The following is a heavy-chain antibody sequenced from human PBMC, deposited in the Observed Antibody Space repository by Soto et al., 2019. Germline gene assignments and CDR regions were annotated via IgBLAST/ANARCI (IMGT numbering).Heavy chain of an antibody. V-gene: IGHV3-30*04. J-gene: IGHJ4*02. CDR2: ISYDGSNT. D-gene: IGHD5-18*01. CDR1: GFTFRTYA. CDR3: ARDSETNGYSYDYFDY. Sequence: QVQLVESGGGVVQPGRSLKLSCAASGFTFRTYAMHWVHQAPGKGLEWVAVISYDGSNTYYADSVKGRFTISRDSSKNTLYLQMNSLRTEDSAVYYCARDSETNGYSYDYFDYWGQGTLVTVSS.